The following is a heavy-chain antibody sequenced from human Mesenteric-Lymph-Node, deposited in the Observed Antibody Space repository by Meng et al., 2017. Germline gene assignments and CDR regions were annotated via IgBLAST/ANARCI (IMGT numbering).Heavy chain of an antibody. CDR1: GGSLSSRNW. J-gene: IGHJ4*02. Sequence: QVQLQESGPGLVKPSGTLSLTCAVSGGSLSSRNWWSWVRQPPGKGLEWIGYIYYSGSTYYNPSLKSRVTISVDTSKNQFSLKLSSVTAADTAVYYCARGPTTYFDYWGQGTLVTVSS. D-gene: IGHD4-17*01. V-gene: IGHV4-4*02. CDR3: ARGPTTYFDY. CDR2: IYYSGST.